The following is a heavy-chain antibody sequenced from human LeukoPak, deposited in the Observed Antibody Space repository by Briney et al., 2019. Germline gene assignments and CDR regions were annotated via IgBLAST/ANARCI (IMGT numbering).Heavy chain of an antibody. Sequence: GGSLRLSCAASGFTFSSYSMNWVRQAPGKGLEWVSYISSSSSTIYYADSVKGRFTISRDNAKNLLYLQMNSLRAEDTAVYYCARVPDTAMVPYYFDYWGQGTLVTVSS. CDR2: ISSSSSTI. CDR1: GFTFSSYS. D-gene: IGHD5-18*01. V-gene: IGHV3-48*01. J-gene: IGHJ4*02. CDR3: ARVPDTAMVPYYFDY.